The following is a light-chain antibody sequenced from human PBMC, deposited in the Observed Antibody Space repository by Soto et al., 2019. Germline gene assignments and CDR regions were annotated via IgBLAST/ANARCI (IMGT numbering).Light chain of an antibody. CDR1: QSASNN. Sequence: EIVMTKSPATLSVSPGERATLSCRASQSASNNLPLYQQEQGQAPRLFVYGAWGRGTGIRDRFSGSGSGIDFTLTISRLEPEDVAVYYCQQYGSSSITFGQGTRLEI. V-gene: IGKV3-20*01. J-gene: IGKJ5*01. CDR3: QQYGSSSIT. CDR2: GAW.